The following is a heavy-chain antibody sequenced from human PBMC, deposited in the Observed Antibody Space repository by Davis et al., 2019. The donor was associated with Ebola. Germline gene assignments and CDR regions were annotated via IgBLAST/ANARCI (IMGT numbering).Heavy chain of an antibody. CDR2: IHYSGST. CDR1: GGSISNYY. D-gene: IGHD3-10*01. V-gene: IGHV4-59*08. J-gene: IGHJ5*02. CDR3: ARHARYYYGSGSYEIVDWFDP. Sequence: MPSETLSLTCSVSGGSISNYYWSWIRQPPGRGLELIGYIHYSGSTNYNPSLKSRVTISLDTPRNQFSLKLSSVTAADTAVYYCARHARYYYGSGSYEIVDWFDPWGQGTLVTVSS.